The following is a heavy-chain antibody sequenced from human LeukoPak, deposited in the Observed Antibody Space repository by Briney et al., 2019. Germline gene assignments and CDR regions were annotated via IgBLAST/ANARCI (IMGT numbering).Heavy chain of an antibody. J-gene: IGHJ3*02. V-gene: IGHV3-30-3*01. D-gene: IGHD3-22*01. CDR2: ISYDGSNK. CDR1: GFTFSIYA. CDR3: AKENLRGWLRERDDAFDI. Sequence: GGSLRLSCAASGFTFSIYAMHWVRQAPGKGLEWVAVISYDGSNKYYADSVKGRFTISRDNSKNTLYLQMNSLRAEDTAVYYCAKENLRGWLRERDDAFDIWGQGTMVTVSS.